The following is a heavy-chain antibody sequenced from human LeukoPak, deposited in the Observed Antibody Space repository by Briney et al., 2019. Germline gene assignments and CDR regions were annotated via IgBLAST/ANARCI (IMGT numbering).Heavy chain of an antibody. D-gene: IGHD3-22*01. CDR2: IIPILGIA. CDR1: GGTFSSCT. Sequence: ASVKVSCEASGGTFSSCTISWVRQAPGQGLEWMGRIIPILGIANYAQKFQGRVTITADKSTSTAYMELSSLRSEDTAVYYCARVPYYYDSSGYPPLWGQGTLVTVSS. CDR3: ARVPYYYDSSGYPPL. V-gene: IGHV1-69*02. J-gene: IGHJ4*02.